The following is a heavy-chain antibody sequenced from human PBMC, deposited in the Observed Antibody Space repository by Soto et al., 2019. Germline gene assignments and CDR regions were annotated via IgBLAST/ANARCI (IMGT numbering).Heavy chain of an antibody. D-gene: IGHD6-13*01. Sequence: QVRLQQWGAGLLKPSETLSLTCAVYGGSFRDYYWSWIRQPPGKGLEWIGEIDHSGSTNYNPSLKSRVTVSVDTSKNQFSLKLNSVTAADTAVYYCARERRPPQHWNSDVWGRGTLVTVSS. CDR2: IDHSGST. J-gene: IGHJ2*01. CDR1: GGSFRDYY. V-gene: IGHV4-34*01. CDR3: ARERRPPQHWNSDV.